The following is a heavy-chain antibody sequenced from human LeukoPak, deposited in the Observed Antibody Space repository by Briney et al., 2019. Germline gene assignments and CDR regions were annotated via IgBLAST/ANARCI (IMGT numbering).Heavy chain of an antibody. J-gene: IGHJ4*02. CDR3: ARVRHIVVVTAIKGGPESPYYFDY. D-gene: IGHD2-21*02. CDR2: IYYSGRT. Sequence: SETLSLTCTVSGGSISSSRYYWGRTRQPPGKGLEWIGSIYYSGRTHYNPSLKSRVTISVDTSKNQFSLKLSSVTAADTAVYYCARVRHIVVVTAIKGGPESPYYFDYWGQGTLVTVSS. V-gene: IGHV4-39*07. CDR1: GGSISSSRYY.